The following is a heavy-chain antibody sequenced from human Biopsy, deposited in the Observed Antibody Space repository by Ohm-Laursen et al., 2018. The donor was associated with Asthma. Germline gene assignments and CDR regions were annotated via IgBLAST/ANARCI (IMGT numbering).Heavy chain of an antibody. J-gene: IGHJ6*02. V-gene: IGHV3-11*01. CDR3: ARALESSSRGPFYFFTLDV. D-gene: IGHD6-13*01. CDR2: ISSSGSTK. CDR1: GFSFGDFF. Sequence: GSLRLSCAAPGFSFGDFFMTWVRQAPGKGLEWVASISSSGSTKYPSESVLGRCTISRDSTQKSMTLELRSLRVEDTAIYYCARALESSSRGPFYFFTLDVWGQGTPVAVSS.